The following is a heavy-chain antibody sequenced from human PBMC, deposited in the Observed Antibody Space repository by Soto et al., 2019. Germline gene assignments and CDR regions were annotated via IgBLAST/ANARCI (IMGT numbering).Heavy chain of an antibody. D-gene: IGHD7-27*01. CDR1: GFSVTTSGSS. CDR2: IYWDDTQ. CDR3: AAQLTADGYFAL. J-gene: IGHJ2*01. V-gene: IGHV2-5*02. Sequence: QITLKESGPALVKPTQTLTLTCTFSGFSVTTSGSSVGWIRQPPGKALEWLALIYWDDTQRYNPSLGRRLTITRDTSKNQVVLTMTNMDPVDTATYYCAAQLTADGYFALWGRGTLVTVSS.